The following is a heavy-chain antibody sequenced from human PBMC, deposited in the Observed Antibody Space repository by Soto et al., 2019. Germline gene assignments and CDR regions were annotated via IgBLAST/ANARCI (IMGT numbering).Heavy chain of an antibody. Sequence: PSETLSLTCAVYGGSFSGYYWSWIRQPPGKGLEWIGEINHSGSTNYNPYPKSRVTISVDTSKNQFSLKLSSVTAADTAVYYCARGKLSDYVWGSYRYHFDYCGQGTVGTVSS. J-gene: IGHJ4*02. CDR3: ARGKLSDYVWGSYRYHFDY. D-gene: IGHD3-16*02. V-gene: IGHV4-34*01. CDR2: INHSGST. CDR1: GGSFSGYY.